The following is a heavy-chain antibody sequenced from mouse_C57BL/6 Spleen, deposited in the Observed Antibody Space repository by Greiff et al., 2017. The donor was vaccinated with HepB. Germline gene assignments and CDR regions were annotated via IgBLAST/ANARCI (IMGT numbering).Heavy chain of an antibody. D-gene: IGHD4-1*01. J-gene: IGHJ4*01. CDR1: GFTFSDYG. Sequence: EVKLQESGGGLVKPGGSLKLSCAASGFTFSDYGMHWVRQAPEKGLEWVAYISSGSSTIYYADTVKGRFTISRDNAKNTLFLQMTSLRSEDTAMYYCARVTGDYAMDYWGQGTSVTVSS. CDR3: ARVTGDYAMDY. V-gene: IGHV5-17*01. CDR2: ISSGSSTI.